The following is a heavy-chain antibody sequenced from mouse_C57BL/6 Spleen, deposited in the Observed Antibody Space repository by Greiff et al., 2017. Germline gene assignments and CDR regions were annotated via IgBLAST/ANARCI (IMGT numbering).Heavy chain of an antibody. Sequence: EVLLVESGAELVKPGASVKLSCTASGFNIKDYYMHWVKQRTEQGLEWIGRIDPEDGETKYAPKFQGKATITADTSSNTAYLQLSSLTSEDTAVYYWASYYGTWDAMDYWGQGTSVTVSS. D-gene: IGHD1-1*01. CDR3: ASYYGTWDAMDY. CDR1: GFNIKDYY. J-gene: IGHJ4*01. CDR2: IDPEDGET. V-gene: IGHV14-2*01.